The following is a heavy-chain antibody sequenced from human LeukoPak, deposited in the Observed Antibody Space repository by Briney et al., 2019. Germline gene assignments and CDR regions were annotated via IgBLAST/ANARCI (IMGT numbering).Heavy chain of an antibody. V-gene: IGHV3-30-3*01. D-gene: IGHD3-3*01. CDR1: GFTFSSYA. CDR2: ISYDGSNK. CDR3: AKGFESYYDFWSGYYSVDY. Sequence: GGSLRLSCAASGFTFSSYAMHWVRQAPGKGLEWAAVISYDGSNKYYADSVKGRFTISRDNSKNTLYLQMNSLRAEDTAVYYCAKGFESYYDFWSGYYSVDYWGQGTLVTVSS. J-gene: IGHJ4*02.